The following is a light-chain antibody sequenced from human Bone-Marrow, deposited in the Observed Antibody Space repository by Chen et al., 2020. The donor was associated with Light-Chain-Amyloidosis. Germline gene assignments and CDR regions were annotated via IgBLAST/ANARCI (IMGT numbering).Light chain of an antibody. J-gene: IGLJ3*02. CDR1: NIGSTS. Sequence: SYVLTQPSSVSVAPGQTATIACGGNNIGSTSVHWYQQTPGQAPLLVVYDDSDRPSGIPERLSGSNSGNTATLTSSRVEAGDEADDYCQVWDRSRDRPVVGGGTKLTVL. CDR3: QVWDRSRDRPV. V-gene: IGLV3-21*02. CDR2: DDS.